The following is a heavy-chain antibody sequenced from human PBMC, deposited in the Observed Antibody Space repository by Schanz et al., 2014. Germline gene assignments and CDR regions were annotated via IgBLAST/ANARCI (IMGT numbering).Heavy chain of an antibody. Sequence: QVQLVESGGGVVQFGRSLRLSCVASGFTFSSYGMHWVRQAPGKGLEWVAVIWYDENNKYYADSVKGRFTMSRDNSKNTLYLQMNTLRAEDTAVYYCARDRGYCSGGSCLPFDYWGQGTLVTVSS. D-gene: IGHD2-15*01. V-gene: IGHV3-33*01. J-gene: IGHJ4*02. CDR3: ARDRGYCSGGSCLPFDY. CDR1: GFTFSSYG. CDR2: IWYDENNK.